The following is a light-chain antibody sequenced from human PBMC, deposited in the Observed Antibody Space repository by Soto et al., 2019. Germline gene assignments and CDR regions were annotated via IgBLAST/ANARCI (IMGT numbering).Light chain of an antibody. CDR1: QSVSSN. Sequence: EIAMTQSTAPLSVSPGERATLSCRASQSVSSNLAWYQQKPGQAPRLLIYGASTRATGIPARFSGSGSGTEFTLTISSLQSEDVAVYYCQQYNNWPRTFGQGTKVDIK. CDR2: GAS. J-gene: IGKJ1*01. CDR3: QQYNNWPRT. V-gene: IGKV3-15*01.